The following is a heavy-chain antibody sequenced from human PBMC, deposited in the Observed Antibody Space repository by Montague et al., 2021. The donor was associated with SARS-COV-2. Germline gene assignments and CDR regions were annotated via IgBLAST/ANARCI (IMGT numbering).Heavy chain of an antibody. Sequence: SLRLSFSASGFTFSNSAMNWVRQAPGKGLEWVSGSSGSDGGTHYADSVKGRFTISRDNSKNVLYLRMNSLRAEDTALYYCAKDSYYYGLGYGMDVWGQGTTVTGSS. J-gene: IGHJ6*02. V-gene: IGHV3-23*01. CDR1: GFTFSNSA. CDR3: AKDSYYYGLGYGMDV. D-gene: IGHD3-10*01. CDR2: SSGSDGGT.